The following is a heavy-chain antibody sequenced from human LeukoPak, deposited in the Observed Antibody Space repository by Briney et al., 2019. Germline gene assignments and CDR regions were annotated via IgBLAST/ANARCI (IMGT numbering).Heavy chain of an antibody. Sequence: SETLSLTCTVSGGSISSYYWSWIRQPPGKGLEWIGYIYYSGSTNYNPSLKSRVTISVDTSKNQFSLKLSSVTAADTAVYYCAREIPYYDFWSGFDYWGQGTLVTVSS. J-gene: IGHJ4*02. CDR3: AREIPYYDFWSGFDY. CDR1: GGSISSYY. D-gene: IGHD3-3*01. CDR2: IYYSGST. V-gene: IGHV4-59*12.